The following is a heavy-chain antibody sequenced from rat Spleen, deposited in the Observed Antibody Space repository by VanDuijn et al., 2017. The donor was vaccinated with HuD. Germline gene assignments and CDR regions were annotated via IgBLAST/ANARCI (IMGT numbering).Heavy chain of an antibody. CDR3: AKGFAY. CDR1: GFTFSNYY. Sequence: EVQLVESGGGLVQPGRSMNLSCAASGFTFSNYYMAWVRQAPTKGLEWVASINTGGGNTYYRGSVKGRFTISRDNAENTVYLQMNSLRSEDTATYYCAKGFAYWGQGTLVTVSS. J-gene: IGHJ3*01. CDR2: INTGGGNT. V-gene: IGHV5-25*01.